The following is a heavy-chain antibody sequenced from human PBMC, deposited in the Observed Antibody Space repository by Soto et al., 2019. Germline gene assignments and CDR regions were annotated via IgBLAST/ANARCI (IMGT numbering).Heavy chain of an antibody. V-gene: IGHV1-69*13. Sequence: SVKVSCKASGGTFSSYAISWVRQAPGQGLEWMGGIIPIFGTANYAQKFQGRVTITADESTSTAYMELSSLRSEDTAVYYCARVGLNSSGPFDPWGQGTLVTVSS. CDR2: IIPIFGTA. J-gene: IGHJ5*02. CDR1: GGTFSSYA. D-gene: IGHD6-19*01. CDR3: ARVGLNSSGPFDP.